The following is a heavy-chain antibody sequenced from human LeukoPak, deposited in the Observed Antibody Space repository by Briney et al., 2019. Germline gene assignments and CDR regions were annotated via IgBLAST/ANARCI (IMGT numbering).Heavy chain of an antibody. CDR1: GGSISSYY. V-gene: IGHV4-4*09. CDR3: ARATLYYDFWSGQNYYYYMDV. CDR2: IYTNGST. Sequence: SETLSLTCTVSGGSISSYYWSWIRQPPGKGLEWIGYIYTNGSTNYNPSLKSRVTISVDTSKNQFSLKLSSVTAADTAVYYCARATLYYDFWSGQNYYYYMDVWGKGTTVTVSS. D-gene: IGHD3-3*01. J-gene: IGHJ6*03.